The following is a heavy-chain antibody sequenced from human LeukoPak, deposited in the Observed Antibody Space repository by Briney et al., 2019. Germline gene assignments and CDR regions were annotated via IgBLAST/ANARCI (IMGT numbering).Heavy chain of an antibody. CDR2: INPNSGGT. CDR3: ARDRSELVITTLGGNDAFDI. D-gene: IGHD3-22*01. J-gene: IGHJ3*02. CDR1: GYTFTGYY. V-gene: IGHV1-2*02. Sequence: ASVKVSCKASGYTFTGYYMHWVRQAPGQGLEWMGWINPNSGGTNYAQKFQGRVTMTRDTSISTAYMELSRLRSDDTAVYYCARDRSELVITTLGGNDAFDIWGQGTMVTVSS.